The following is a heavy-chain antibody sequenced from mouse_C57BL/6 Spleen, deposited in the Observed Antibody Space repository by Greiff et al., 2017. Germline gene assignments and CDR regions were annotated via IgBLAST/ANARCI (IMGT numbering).Heavy chain of an antibody. CDR2: IDPETGGT. CDR1: GYTFTDYE. Sequence: VKVVESGAELVRPGASVTLSCKASGYTFTDYEMHWVKQTPVHGLEWIGAIDPETGGTAYNQKFKGKAILTADKSSSTAYMELRSLTSEDSAVYYCTRRARYDYGYAMDYWGQGTSVTVSS. D-gene: IGHD2-4*01. J-gene: IGHJ4*01. CDR3: TRRARYDYGYAMDY. V-gene: IGHV1-15*01.